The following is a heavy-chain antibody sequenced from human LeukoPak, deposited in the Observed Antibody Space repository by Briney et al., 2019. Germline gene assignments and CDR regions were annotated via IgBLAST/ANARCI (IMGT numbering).Heavy chain of an antibody. CDR3: ARAPLSSDAFDI. Sequence: SQTLSLTCAISGDSVSSNSAAWNWIRQSPSRGLEWLGRTYYRSKWYNDYAVFVKSRITINADTSKSQFSLQLNSVTPEDTAVYFCARAPLSSDAFDIWGQGTIVTVSS. J-gene: IGHJ3*02. V-gene: IGHV6-1*01. CDR2: TYYRSKWYN. CDR1: GDSVSSNSAA.